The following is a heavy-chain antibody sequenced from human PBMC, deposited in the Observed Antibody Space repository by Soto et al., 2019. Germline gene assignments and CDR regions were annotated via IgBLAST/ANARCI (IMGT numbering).Heavy chain of an antibody. J-gene: IGHJ3*02. V-gene: IGHV1-46*01. CDR2: INPSGGST. Sequence: ASVKVSCKASGYTFTSYYMHWVRQAPGQGLEWMGIINPSGGSTSYAQKFQGRVTMTRDTSTSTVYMELSSLRSEDTAVYYCARVGGDYYDSDAFDIWGQGTMVTVSS. CDR3: ARVGGDYYDSDAFDI. D-gene: IGHD3-22*01. CDR1: GYTFTSYY.